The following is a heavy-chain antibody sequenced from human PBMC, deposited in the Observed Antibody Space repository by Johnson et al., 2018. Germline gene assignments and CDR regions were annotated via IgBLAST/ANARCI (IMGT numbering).Heavy chain of an antibody. V-gene: IGHV3-21*06. CDR1: GFTFSSYT. CDR2: ISSSSSYI. J-gene: IGHJ6*03. Sequence: VQLVESGGGLVKPGGSLRLSCAASGFTFSSYTMNWVRQAPGKGLEWVSSISSSSSYIYYTGSVKGRCTISRDNAKNSLYLQMNSLRAEDTAVYYCASKRVHYYDMDVWGKGTTVTGSS. CDR3: ASKRVHYYDMDV.